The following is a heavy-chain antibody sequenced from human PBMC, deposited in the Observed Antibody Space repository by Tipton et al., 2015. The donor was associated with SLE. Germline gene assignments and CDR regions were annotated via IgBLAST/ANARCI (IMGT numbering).Heavy chain of an antibody. CDR1: GGSISSSSYY. Sequence: TLSLTCTVSGGSISSSSYYWGWIRQPPGKGLEWIGSIYYSGSTYYNPSLKSRVTISVDTSKNQFSLKLSSVTAADTAVYYCARAHSSGYYGYWGQGTLVTVSS. J-gene: IGHJ4*02. V-gene: IGHV4-39*07. CDR3: ARAHSSGYYGY. D-gene: IGHD3-22*01. CDR2: IYYSGST.